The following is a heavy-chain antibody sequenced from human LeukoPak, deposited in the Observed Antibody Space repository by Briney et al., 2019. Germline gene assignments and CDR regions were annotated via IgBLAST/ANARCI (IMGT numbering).Heavy chain of an antibody. V-gene: IGHV3-30*18. D-gene: IGHD5-18*01. Sequence: GGSLRLSCEASGFTFSSYGMHWVRQAPGKGLEWVAVISYDGSNKYYADSVKGRFTISRDNSKNTLYLQMNSLRAEDTAVYYCAKDLRGYSYGYRYYYYYGMDVWGQGTTVTVSS. CDR1: GFTFSSYG. CDR3: AKDLRGYSYGYRYYYYYGMDV. J-gene: IGHJ6*02. CDR2: ISYDGSNK.